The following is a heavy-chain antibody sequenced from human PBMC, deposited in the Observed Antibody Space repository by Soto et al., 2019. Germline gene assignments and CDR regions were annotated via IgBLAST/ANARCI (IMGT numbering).Heavy chain of an antibody. V-gene: IGHV1-69*01. CDR1: GGTLSRYA. D-gene: IGHD2-15*01. J-gene: IGHJ4*02. CDR3: ARVSDCSGGGCYSSFDY. CDR2: IIPVFGTP. Sequence: QAQMVQSGAEVKKPGSSVKVSCKASGGTLSRYAISWVRLAPGQGLEWMGGIIPVFGTPKYAQKFQGRVTITADESTSTAXMELRSLRSEDTAVYYCARVSDCSGGGCYSSFDYWGQGTLVTVSS.